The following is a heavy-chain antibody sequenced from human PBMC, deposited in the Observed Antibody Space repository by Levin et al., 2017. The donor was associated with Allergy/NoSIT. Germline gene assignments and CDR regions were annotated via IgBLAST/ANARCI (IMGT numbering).Heavy chain of an antibody. D-gene: IGHD3-16*01. CDR3: ARAVGDYVWGSELDY. CDR2: ISYDGSNK. J-gene: IGHJ4*02. CDR1: GFTFSSYA. Sequence: GSLRLSCAASGFTFSSYAMHWVRQAPGKGLEWVAVISYDGSNKYYADSVKGRFTISRDNSKNTLYLQMNSLRAEDTAVYYCARAVGDYVWGSELDYWGQGTLVTVSS. V-gene: IGHV3-30-3*01.